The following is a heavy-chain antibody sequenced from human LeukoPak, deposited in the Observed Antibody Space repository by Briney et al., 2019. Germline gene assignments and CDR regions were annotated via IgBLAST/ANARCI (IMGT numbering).Heavy chain of an antibody. J-gene: IGHJ4*02. CDR1: GGTFSSYA. CDR3: AKDRAYLGSY. V-gene: IGHV3-30*04. D-gene: IGHD1-26*01. CDR2: ISSDGGTQ. Sequence: SCKASGGTFSSYAMHWVRQAPGEGLEWVAVISSDGGTQYYADSVKGRFTISRDNSQNTLFLQMNSLRAEDTAVYYCAKDRAYLGSYWGQGTLVTVSS.